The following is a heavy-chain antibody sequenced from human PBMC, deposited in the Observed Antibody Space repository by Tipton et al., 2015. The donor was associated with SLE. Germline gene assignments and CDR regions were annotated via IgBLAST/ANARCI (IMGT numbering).Heavy chain of an antibody. D-gene: IGHD3-16*01. V-gene: IGHV4-31*03. CDR2: IYNSGSA. J-gene: IGHJ4*02. CDR1: GASISSGGYY. CDR3: ARDGGHTYLLGSFDY. Sequence: TLSLTCTVSGASISSGGYYWSWIRQHPGEGLEWIGYIYNSGSAHYNASLKSRLTISVDTSKNQFSLTLTSVTAADTAMYYCARDGGHTYLLGSFDYWGQGTPVNVS.